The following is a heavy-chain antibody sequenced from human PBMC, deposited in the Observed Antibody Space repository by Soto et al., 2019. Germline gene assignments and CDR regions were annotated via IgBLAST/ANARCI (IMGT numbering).Heavy chain of an antibody. Sequence: GASVKVSCKASGYTFTGYYMHWVRQAPGQGLEWMGWINPSSGGTNYAQKFQGWVTMTRDTSISTAYMELSRLRSDDTAVYYCARDSAVDPYYYYYYGMDVWGQGTTVTVSS. CDR1: GYTFTGYY. J-gene: IGHJ6*02. D-gene: IGHD6-19*01. CDR2: INPSSGGT. CDR3: ARDSAVDPYYYYYYGMDV. V-gene: IGHV1-2*04.